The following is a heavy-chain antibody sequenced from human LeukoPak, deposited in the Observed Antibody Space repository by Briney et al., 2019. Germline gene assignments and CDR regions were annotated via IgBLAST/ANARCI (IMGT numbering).Heavy chain of an antibody. D-gene: IGHD1-26*01. CDR1: GGSISSYY. Sequence: SETLSLTCTVSGGSISSYYWSWIRQPAGKGLEWIGRIYTSGSTNYNPSLKSRVTMSVDTSKNQFSLKLSSVAAADTAVYYCRGRNTFGFDYWGQGTLVTVSS. CDR3: RGRNTFGFDY. V-gene: IGHV4-4*07. J-gene: IGHJ4*02. CDR2: IYTSGST.